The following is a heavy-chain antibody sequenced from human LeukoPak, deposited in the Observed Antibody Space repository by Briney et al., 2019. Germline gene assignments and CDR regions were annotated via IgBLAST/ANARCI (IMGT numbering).Heavy chain of an antibody. Sequence: SETLSLTCTVSGGSISSSSYYWGWIRQPPGKGLEWIGGIYYSGSTYYNPSLKCRVTISVDTSKNQFSLKLSSVTAADTAVYYCARLGYSYGYFYYYYGMDVWGQGTTVTVSS. CDR3: ARLGYSYGYFYYYYGMDV. CDR2: IYYSGST. V-gene: IGHV4-39*01. J-gene: IGHJ6*02. CDR1: GGSISSSSYY. D-gene: IGHD5-18*01.